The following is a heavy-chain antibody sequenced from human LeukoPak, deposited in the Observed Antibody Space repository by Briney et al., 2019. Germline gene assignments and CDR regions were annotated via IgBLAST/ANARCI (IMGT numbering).Heavy chain of an antibody. J-gene: IGHJ4*02. CDR3: ARDLEGYHYGSGNYPQ. Sequence: ASVKVSCKASGYTFTSYYMHWVRQAPGQGLEWMGFINPNSGGTNYAQKFQDRITMTRDTSISTAYMELSSLRSDDTAVYYCARDLEGYHYGSGNYPQWGQGTLVTVSS. CDR1: GYTFTSYY. V-gene: IGHV1-2*02. CDR2: INPNSGGT. D-gene: IGHD3-10*01.